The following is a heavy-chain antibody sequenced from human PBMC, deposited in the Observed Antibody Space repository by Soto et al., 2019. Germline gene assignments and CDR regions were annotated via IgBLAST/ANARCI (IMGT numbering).Heavy chain of an antibody. J-gene: IGHJ4*02. V-gene: IGHV3-30*18. Sequence: SLRLSCDASAFTFSGYGMHWVRQAPGKGLEWVAGISYYGTNEYYEDSVKGRFTISRENSKNTLYLQMNSQRIEETAVYFCAKEATSWRYSFDYIDQGSKVAV. D-gene: IGHD2-2*01. CDR1: AFTFSGYG. CDR2: ISYYGTNE. CDR3: AKEATSWRYSFDY.